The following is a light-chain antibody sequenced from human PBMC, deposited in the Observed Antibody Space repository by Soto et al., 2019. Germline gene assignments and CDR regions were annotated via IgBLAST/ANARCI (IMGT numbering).Light chain of an antibody. CDR3: QPYGSSRT. V-gene: IGKV3-20*01. Sequence: ELVLTQSPGTLSLSPGERATLSCRASQSVSSSYLAWYQQKPGQAPRLLTYAASSRGTGIPGRFSGSGSGTDFTLTISGLEPEDFAVYYCQPYGSSRTFGQGTKV. J-gene: IGKJ1*01. CDR2: AAS. CDR1: QSVSSSY.